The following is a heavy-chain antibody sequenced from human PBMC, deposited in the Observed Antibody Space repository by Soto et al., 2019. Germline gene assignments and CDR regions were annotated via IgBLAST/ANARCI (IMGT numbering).Heavy chain of an antibody. CDR1: GFTFSSYG. D-gene: IGHD2-15*01. V-gene: IGHV3-30*18. J-gene: IGHJ6*02. CDR3: AKYVGGDIVVVVAALRYYYGMDV. CDR2: ISYDGSNK. Sequence: PGGSLRLSCAASGFTFSSYGMHWVRQAPGKGLEWVAVISYDGSNKYYADSVKGRFTISRDNSKNTLYLQMNGVRAEDTAVYYCAKYVGGDIVVVVAALRYYYGMDVWGQGASVTVSS.